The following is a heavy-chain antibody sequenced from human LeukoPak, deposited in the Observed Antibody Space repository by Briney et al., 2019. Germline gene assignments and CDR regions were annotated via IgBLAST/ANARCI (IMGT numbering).Heavy chain of an antibody. Sequence: GASVKVSCKASGGTFSSYAISWVRQAPGQGLEWMGGIIPIFGTANYAQKFQGRVTMTRDTSTSTVYMELSSLRSEDTAVYYCATTPGSGSYYSLMDVWGKGTTVTISS. D-gene: IGHD3-10*01. CDR1: GGTFSSYA. CDR2: IIPIFGTA. J-gene: IGHJ6*03. V-gene: IGHV1-69*05. CDR3: ATTPGSGSYYSLMDV.